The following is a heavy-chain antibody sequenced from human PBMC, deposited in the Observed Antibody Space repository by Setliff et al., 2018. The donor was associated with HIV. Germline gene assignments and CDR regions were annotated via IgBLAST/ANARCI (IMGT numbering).Heavy chain of an antibody. V-gene: IGHV5-51*01. J-gene: IGHJ4*02. D-gene: IGHD6-6*01. Sequence: GESLKISCRASGYDVTRYWIGWVRQMPGQGLEWMGVIYPGDSDARYSPSFQDQVTMSADKSISTAYLQWSSLKASDTGMYFCARASLAARPYFFDYWGQGTLVTVSS. CDR1: GYDVTRYW. CDR2: IYPGDSDA. CDR3: ARASLAARPYFFDY.